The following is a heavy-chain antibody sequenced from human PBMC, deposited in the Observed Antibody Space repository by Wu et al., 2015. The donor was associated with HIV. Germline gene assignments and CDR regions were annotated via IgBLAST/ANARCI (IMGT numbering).Heavy chain of an antibody. CDR1: GYTFISYY. Sequence: QVQLVQSGAEVKKPGASVKVSCKASGYTFISYYMHWVRQAPGQGLEWMGIINPNVDSTTYAQKFQGRVTMTRDTSTSTVYMELSSLTSEDTAMYYCARSGQYGSRSYSPMDFWGQGTLVTVSS. V-gene: IGHV1-46*01. CDR3: ARSGQYGSRSYSPMDF. CDR2: INPNVDST. J-gene: IGHJ4*02. D-gene: IGHD3-10*01.